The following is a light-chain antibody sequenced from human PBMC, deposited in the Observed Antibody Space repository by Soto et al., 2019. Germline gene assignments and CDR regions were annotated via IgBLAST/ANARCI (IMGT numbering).Light chain of an antibody. Sequence: EIVMTQSPATLSVSPGERVTLSCRASQSVSTNLAWYQRKPGQAPRLLIYDTSTRATGIPARFSGSGSGTEFTLTISSLQSEDFAVYYCQQYNNWPRTFGQGTKVDIK. V-gene: IGKV3-15*01. CDR3: QQYNNWPRT. J-gene: IGKJ1*01. CDR1: QSVSTN. CDR2: DTS.